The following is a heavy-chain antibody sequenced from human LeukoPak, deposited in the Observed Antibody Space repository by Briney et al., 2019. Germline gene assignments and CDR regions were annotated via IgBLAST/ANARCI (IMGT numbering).Heavy chain of an antibody. Sequence: ASVKVSCKASGYTFTGYYMHWVRQAPGQGLEWMGWINPNSGGTNYAQKFQGRVTMTRDTSISTAYMELSRLRSDDTAVYYCARSRIAVAGTVTGFGYWGQGTLVTVSS. CDR2: INPNSGGT. CDR1: GYTFTGYY. CDR3: ARSRIAVAGTVTGFGY. J-gene: IGHJ4*02. D-gene: IGHD6-19*01. V-gene: IGHV1-2*02.